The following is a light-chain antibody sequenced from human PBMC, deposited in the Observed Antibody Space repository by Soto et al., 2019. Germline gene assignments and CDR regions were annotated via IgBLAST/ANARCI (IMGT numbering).Light chain of an antibody. V-gene: IGKV3-15*01. J-gene: IGKJ1*01. Sequence: EKGLKKSAGTLSLTQRERASLSCGGIQSVSSSYLAWYQQKPGQAPRLLIYGASTRATGIPARFSGSVSGTEFTLTISTLQSADFAVYYCQQYNNLPPWTFG. CDR3: QQYNNLPPWT. CDR2: GAS. CDR1: QSVSSSY.